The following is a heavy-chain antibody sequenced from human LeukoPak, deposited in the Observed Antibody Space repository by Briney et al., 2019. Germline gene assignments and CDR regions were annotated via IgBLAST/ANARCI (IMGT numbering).Heavy chain of an antibody. CDR2: IRGGGET. CDR3: VRGHGPGSFLMDF. J-gene: IGHJ4*02. Sequence: GGSLRLSCAASGFSLTTYAMSWVRQAPGRGPEWVSSIRGGGETFYADSVKGRFTVSRDNSKNPLCLQMSSLTPEDTAVYYCVRGHGPGSFLMDFWGQGTRVTVSS. CDR1: GFSLTTYA. V-gene: IGHV3-23*01. D-gene: IGHD3-10*01.